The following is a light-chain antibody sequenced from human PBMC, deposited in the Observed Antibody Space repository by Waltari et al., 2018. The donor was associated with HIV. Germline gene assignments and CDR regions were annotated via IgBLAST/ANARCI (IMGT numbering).Light chain of an antibody. V-gene: IGLV2-14*01. CDR1: NSDVGGYNY. CDR3: SSYTPTSTVV. Sequence: QSALTQPASVSGSPGQSITISCIGTNSDVGGYNYVSWYQQHPGKAPKLRIYEVTNRPSGISNRCAGSTSGNTASLTISGRQAEDEADYYCSSYTPTSTVVFGGGTKLTVL. CDR2: EVT. J-gene: IGLJ2*01.